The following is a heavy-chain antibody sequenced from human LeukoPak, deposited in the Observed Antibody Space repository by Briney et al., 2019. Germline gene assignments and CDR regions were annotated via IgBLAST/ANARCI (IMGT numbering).Heavy chain of an antibody. CDR3: AGSYSYYFDY. D-gene: IGHD1-26*01. V-gene: IGHV3-30*03. CDR2: ISYDGTRK. Sequence: HPGGSLRLSCAASGFTFSSYGMHWVRQAPGKGLDWVAIISYDGTRKYYADSVKGRFTISRDDSENTLYLQMNSLSAEDTAVYYCAGSYSYYFDYWGQGTLVTVSS. CDR1: GFTFSSYG. J-gene: IGHJ4*02.